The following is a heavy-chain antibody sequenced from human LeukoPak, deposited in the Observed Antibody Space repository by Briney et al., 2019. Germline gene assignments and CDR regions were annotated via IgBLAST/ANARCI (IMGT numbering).Heavy chain of an antibody. V-gene: IGHV7-4-1*02. CDR1: GYTFTSCA. CDR2: INTNTGNP. J-gene: IGHJ4*02. Sequence: GASVKVSCKASGYTFTSCAMNWVRQAPGQGLEWMGWINTNTGNPTYAQGFTGRFVFSLDTSVSTAYLQISSLKAEDTAVYYCTRLGPGYCGSTRCYGVDYWGQGTLVSVSS. CDR3: TRLGPGYCGSTRCYGVDY. D-gene: IGHD2-2*01.